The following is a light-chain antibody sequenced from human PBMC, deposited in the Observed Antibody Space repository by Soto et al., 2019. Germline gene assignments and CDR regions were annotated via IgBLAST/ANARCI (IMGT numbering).Light chain of an antibody. Sequence: EIVLTQSPATLSLSAGERATLSCRASRSVSNFLAWNQKKPGQPPRLLIYDASNRATGIPARFSGSGSGTDFTLPISTLQPKDFAVYSGREGATWLPNTFGQGTKLEIK. CDR3: REGATWLPNT. V-gene: IGKV3-11*01. CDR1: RSVSNF. J-gene: IGKJ2*01. CDR2: DAS.